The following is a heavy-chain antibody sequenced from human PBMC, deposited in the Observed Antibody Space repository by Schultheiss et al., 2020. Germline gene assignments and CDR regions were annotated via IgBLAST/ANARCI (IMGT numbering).Heavy chain of an antibody. CDR2: IYYSGST. Sequence: SETLSLTCAVYGGSISSYYWSWIRQPPGKGLEWIGYIYYSGSTNYNPSLKSRVTISVDTSKNQFSLKLSSVTAADTAVYYCARSRAPRTYYYDSSGSPLGYWGQGTLVTVSS. V-gene: IGHV4-59*01. J-gene: IGHJ4*02. CDR3: ARSRAPRTYYYDSSGSPLGY. D-gene: IGHD3-22*01. CDR1: GGSISSYY.